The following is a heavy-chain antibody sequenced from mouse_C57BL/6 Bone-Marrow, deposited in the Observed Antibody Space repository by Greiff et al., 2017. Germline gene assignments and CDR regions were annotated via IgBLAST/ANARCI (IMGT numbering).Heavy chain of an antibody. CDR2: IDPEDGDT. CDR3: TTDDGYTYDIDY. D-gene: IGHD2-3*01. CDR1: GFNIKDYY. J-gene: IGHJ2*01. Sequence: VQLQQSGAELVRPGASVKLSCKASGFNIKDYYMHWVKQRPEQGLERIGRIDPEDGDTEYARKFQGKATMTADTSSNTACLQLSSLTSEDPAVYSCTTDDGYTYDIDYWGQGTTLTVSS. V-gene: IGHV14-1*01.